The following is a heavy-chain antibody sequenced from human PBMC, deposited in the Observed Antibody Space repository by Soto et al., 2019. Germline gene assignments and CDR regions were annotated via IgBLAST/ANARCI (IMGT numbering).Heavy chain of an antibody. Sequence: GASVKVSCKASGYTFTSYGISWVRQAPGQGLEWMGWISAYNGNTNYAQKLQVRVTMTTDTSTSTAYMELRSLRSDDTAVYYCARDPITIFGVVNWFDPWGQGPLVTVSS. D-gene: IGHD3-3*01. CDR2: ISAYNGNT. V-gene: IGHV1-18*01. J-gene: IGHJ5*02. CDR1: GYTFTSYG. CDR3: ARDPITIFGVVNWFDP.